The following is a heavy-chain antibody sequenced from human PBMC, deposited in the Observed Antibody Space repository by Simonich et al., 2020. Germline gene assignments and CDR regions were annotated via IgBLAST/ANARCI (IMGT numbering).Heavy chain of an antibody. Sequence: QVQLVQSGAEVKKPGASVKVSCKASGYTFTGYYMHWVRQAPGQGLEWMGWINPNRGGKNYAQKFQGRVTMTRDTSISTAYMELSRLRSDDTAVYYCARVPPTSGSYYYYYYYMDVWGKGTTVTVSS. CDR3: ARVPPTSGSYYYYYYYMDV. V-gene: IGHV1-2*02. J-gene: IGHJ6*03. D-gene: IGHD1-26*01. CDR2: INPNRGGK. CDR1: GYTFTGYY.